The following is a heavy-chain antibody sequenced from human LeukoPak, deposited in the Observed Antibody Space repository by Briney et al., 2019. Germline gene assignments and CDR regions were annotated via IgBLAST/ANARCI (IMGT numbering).Heavy chain of an antibody. V-gene: IGHV3-53*01. CDR2: IYSGGSA. CDR3: ARRSGSTNDY. Sequence: GGSLRLSCAASGFTVCRNYMSWVRQAPGKGLEWVSVIYSGGSAYYADSVKGRFTISRDNSKNTLYLQMNSLRAEDTAVYYCARRSGSTNDYWGQGTLVTVSS. CDR1: GFTVCRNY. J-gene: IGHJ4*02. D-gene: IGHD1-26*01.